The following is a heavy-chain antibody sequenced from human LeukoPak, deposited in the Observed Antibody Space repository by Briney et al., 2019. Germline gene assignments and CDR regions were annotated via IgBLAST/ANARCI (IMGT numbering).Heavy chain of an antibody. CDR1: GFTFSSYA. Sequence: GGSLRLSCAASGFTFSSYAMHWVRQAPGKGLEWVAVISYDGSNKYYADSVKGRFTISRDNSKSTLYLQMNSLRAEDTAVYYCASQGIAAAGPVPDYWGQGTLVTVSS. V-gene: IGHV3-30*04. D-gene: IGHD6-13*01. J-gene: IGHJ4*02. CDR3: ASQGIAAAGPVPDY. CDR2: ISYDGSNK.